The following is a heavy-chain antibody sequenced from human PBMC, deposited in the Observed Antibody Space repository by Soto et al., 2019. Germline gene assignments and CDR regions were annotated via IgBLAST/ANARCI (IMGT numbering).Heavy chain of an antibody. CDR2: IYWDDDK. Sequence: QITLKESGPTLVKPTQTLTLTCTFSGFSLSTSGVGVGWIRQPPGKALEWLALIYWDDDKRYSPSLTSRLTITNDTSKNQVVLTMKNMDPVDTATYYCAHRRGHYDFWSGYFPLFDYWGQGTLVPVSS. CDR1: GFSLSTSGVG. CDR3: AHRRGHYDFWSGYFPLFDY. J-gene: IGHJ4*02. D-gene: IGHD3-3*01. V-gene: IGHV2-5*02.